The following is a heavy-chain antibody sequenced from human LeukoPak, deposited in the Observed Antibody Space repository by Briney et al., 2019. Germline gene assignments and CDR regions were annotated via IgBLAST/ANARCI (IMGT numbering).Heavy chain of an antibody. CDR3: AKDIRVGSWYYFDY. V-gene: IGHV3-9*01. Sequence: GGSLRLSCAASGFTFDDYAMHWVRQAPGKGLEWVSGISWNSGSIGYADSVKARFTISRDNAKNSLYLQMNSLRAEDTALYYCAKDIRVGSWYYFDYWGQGTLVTVSS. CDR1: GFTFDDYA. D-gene: IGHD6-13*01. J-gene: IGHJ4*02. CDR2: ISWNSGSI.